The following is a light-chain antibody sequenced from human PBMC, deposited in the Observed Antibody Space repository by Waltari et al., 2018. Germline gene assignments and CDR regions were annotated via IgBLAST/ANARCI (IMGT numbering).Light chain of an antibody. V-gene: IGLV8-61*01. Sequence: QTVVTQEPSFSVSPGGTVPLTCGLSYCSVSTSYYPSWYQQTPGQAPRTLIYSTNTRSSGVPDRFSGSILGNKAALTITGAQADDESDYYCVLYMGSGIHWVFGGGTKLTVL. CDR3: VLYMGSGIHWV. CDR2: STN. J-gene: IGLJ3*02. CDR1: YCSVSTSYY.